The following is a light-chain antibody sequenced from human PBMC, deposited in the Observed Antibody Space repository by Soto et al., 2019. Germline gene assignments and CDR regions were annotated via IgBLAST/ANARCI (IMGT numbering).Light chain of an antibody. V-gene: IGKV1-12*01. CDR3: QQANILPLS. J-gene: IGKJ5*01. CDR1: QDIGYW. Sequence: DIQMTQSPLSVSASVGDRVIITCRASQDIGYWLAWYQQIPGKAPKLLIYAALSLQSGVSSRFSGGGSGTNFTLTINSLQPDDVALYYCQQANILPLSFGQGTRLESK. CDR2: AAL.